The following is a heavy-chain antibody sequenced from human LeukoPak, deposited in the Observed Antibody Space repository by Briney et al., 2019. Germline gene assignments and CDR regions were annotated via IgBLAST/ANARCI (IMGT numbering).Heavy chain of an antibody. CDR2: IYYSGST. CDR1: GGSISSYY. V-gene: IGHV4-59*08. J-gene: IGHJ4*02. CDR3: ARQGYRYGYGSEGYFDY. Sequence: SETLSLTCTVSGGSISSYYWSWIRQPPGKGLEWVGYIYYSGSTNYNPSLKSRVTISVDTSKNQFSLKMSSLAAARTAVYSCARQGYRYGYGSEGYFDYWGQGTLVTVSS. D-gene: IGHD5-18*01.